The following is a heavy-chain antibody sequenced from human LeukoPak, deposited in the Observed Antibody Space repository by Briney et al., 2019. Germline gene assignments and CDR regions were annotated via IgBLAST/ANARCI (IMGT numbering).Heavy chain of an antibody. J-gene: IGHJ4*02. CDR2: ISGSSSYI. Sequence: GGSLRLSCAASGFTFSSDSMNWVRQAPGKGLEWVSSISGSSSYIYYADSVKGRFTISRDNAKNSLYLQMNSLRAEDTAVYYCARKDPEQWLGFDYWGQGTLVTVSS. V-gene: IGHV3-21*01. D-gene: IGHD6-19*01. CDR1: GFTFSSDS. CDR3: ARKDPEQWLGFDY.